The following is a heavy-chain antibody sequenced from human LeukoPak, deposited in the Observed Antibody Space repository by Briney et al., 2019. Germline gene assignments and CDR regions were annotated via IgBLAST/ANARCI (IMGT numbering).Heavy chain of an antibody. Sequence: GGSLRLSCAASGFTFSNYGMNWVRQAPGKGLEWVSAISGSGHNTYYADSVKGRFTISRDNSKNTLYLQMNSLRAEDTAVYYCAKAGGAVNYYYYMDVWGKGTTVTISS. J-gene: IGHJ6*03. CDR1: GFTFSNYG. V-gene: IGHV3-23*01. D-gene: IGHD3-10*01. CDR3: AKAGGAVNYYYYMDV. CDR2: ISGSGHNT.